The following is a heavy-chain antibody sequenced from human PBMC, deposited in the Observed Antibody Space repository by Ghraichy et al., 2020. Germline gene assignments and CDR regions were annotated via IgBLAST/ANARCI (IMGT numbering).Heavy chain of an antibody. J-gene: IGHJ4*02. Sequence: GGSLRLSCAASGFSFRSYRMSWVRQAPGKGLEWVANIKQDGSEKYYVDSVKGRFTISRDNAKNSLYLQMNSLRAEDSAVYYCARDRIFGVVTRHDYWGQGTLVTVSS. V-gene: IGHV3-7*03. CDR2: IKQDGSEK. CDR1: GFSFRSYR. D-gene: IGHD3-3*02. CDR3: ARDRIFGVVTRHDY.